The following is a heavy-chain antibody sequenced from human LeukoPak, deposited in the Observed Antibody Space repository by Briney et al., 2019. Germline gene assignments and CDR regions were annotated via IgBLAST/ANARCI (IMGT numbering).Heavy chain of an antibody. CDR2: IKQDGSEK. D-gene: IGHD6-6*01. CDR3: ARVYSSSSYFDY. CDR1: GFTFSSYW. V-gene: IGHV3-7*01. J-gene: IGHJ4*02. Sequence: GGSLRLSCAASGFTFSSYWMSWVRQAPGKGLEWVANIKQDGSEKYYEDSVKGRFTISRDNAKNTLYLQMNSLRAEDTAVYYCARVYSSSSYFDYWGQGTLVTVSS.